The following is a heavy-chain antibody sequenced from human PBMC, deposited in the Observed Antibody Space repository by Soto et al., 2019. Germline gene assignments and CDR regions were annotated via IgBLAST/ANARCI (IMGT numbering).Heavy chain of an antibody. D-gene: IGHD6-19*01. V-gene: IGHV1-18*01. J-gene: IGHJ4*02. CDR3: ASGAVAGNFDY. CDR2: ISTYNGNT. CDR1: SETFASYD. Sequence: ASVKVSCKASSETFASYDITWVRQAPGQGLEWMGWISTYNGNTKYAQNVQGRVFMTTDTSTSTAYMELRSLRSDDTAVYYCASGAVAGNFDYWGQGTLVTVSS.